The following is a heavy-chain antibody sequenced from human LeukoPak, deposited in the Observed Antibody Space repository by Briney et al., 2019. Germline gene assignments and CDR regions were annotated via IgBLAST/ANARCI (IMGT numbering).Heavy chain of an antibody. J-gene: IGHJ4*02. V-gene: IGHV3-23*01. D-gene: IGHD3-22*01. Sequence: PGGSLRLSCAASGFTFSSYAMSWVRQAPGKGLEWVSTLSVGGGSTYYADSVKGRFTISRDNSKNTLYLQMNSLRAEDTAVYYCAREGYYDSSGYTLGGYFDYWGQGTLVTVSS. CDR1: GFTFSSYA. CDR2: LSVGGGST. CDR3: AREGYYDSSGYTLGGYFDY.